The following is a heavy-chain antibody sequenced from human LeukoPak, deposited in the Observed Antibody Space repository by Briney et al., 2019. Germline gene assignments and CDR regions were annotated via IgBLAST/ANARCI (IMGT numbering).Heavy chain of an antibody. CDR1: GFTFSSYG. V-gene: IGHV3-30*18. Sequence: GGSLRLSCAASGFTFSSYGMHWVRQAPGKGLEWVAVISYDGSNKYYADSVKGRFTTSRDNSKNTLYLQMNSLRAEDTAVYYCAKDRQQQLVLPYYYYGMDVWGQGTTVTVSS. D-gene: IGHD6-13*01. J-gene: IGHJ6*02. CDR2: ISYDGSNK. CDR3: AKDRQQQLVLPYYYYGMDV.